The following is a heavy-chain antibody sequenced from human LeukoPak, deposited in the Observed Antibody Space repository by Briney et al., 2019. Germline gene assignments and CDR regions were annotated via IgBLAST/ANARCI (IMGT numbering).Heavy chain of an antibody. CDR2: ITAGTGST. D-gene: IGHD5-12*01. CDR1: GYTFSDYA. V-gene: IGHV1-3*01. CDR3: AREGRYSGLDFDF. J-gene: IGHJ4*02. Sequence: ASVKVSCKASGYTFSDYAIHWVRQAPGQSLEWMGWITAGTGSTKSTQKFQDRVTISRDTSKTTVYMELRSLTSDDTAVYYCAREGRYSGLDFDFWGQGTLVTVSS.